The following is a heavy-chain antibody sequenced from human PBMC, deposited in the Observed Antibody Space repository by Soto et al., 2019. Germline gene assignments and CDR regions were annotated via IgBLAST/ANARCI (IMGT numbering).Heavy chain of an antibody. CDR1: GGSFSGYY. J-gene: IGHJ3*02. Sequence: SETLSLTCAVYGGSFSGYYWSWIRQPPGKGLEWIGEINHSGSTNYNPSLKSRVTISVDTSKNQFSLKLSSVTAADTAVYYCARGRGGRAHAFDIWGQGTMVTVSS. V-gene: IGHV4-34*01. CDR3: ARGRGGRAHAFDI. D-gene: IGHD2-15*01. CDR2: INHSGST.